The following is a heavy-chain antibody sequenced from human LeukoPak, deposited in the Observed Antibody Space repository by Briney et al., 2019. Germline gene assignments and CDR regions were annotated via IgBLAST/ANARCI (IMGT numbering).Heavy chain of an antibody. Sequence: GGSLRLSCAASGFTFSGFSMHWIRQAPGRGLEYVSAINGNGDKTFYADSVRGRFTIFRDNSKNTLFLQMGSLRGEDTALYFCARIGMENFYDLWGQGTLVTVSS. V-gene: IGHV3-64*02. CDR2: INGNGDKT. CDR3: ARIGMENFYDL. CDR1: GFTFSGFS. J-gene: IGHJ5*02. D-gene: IGHD2/OR15-2a*01.